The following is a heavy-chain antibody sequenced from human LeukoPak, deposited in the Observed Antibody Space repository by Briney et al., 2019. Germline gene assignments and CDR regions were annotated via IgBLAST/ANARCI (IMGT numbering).Heavy chain of an antibody. J-gene: IGHJ4*02. CDR2: IYHTGST. CDR1: GGSVSDYY. D-gene: IGHD7-27*01. CDR3: ASRKLGNDY. Sequence: TSETLSLTCTISGGSVSDYYWSWIRQSPGKGLEWVGYIYHTGSTSYSPSLKSRVTISADTSQNQFSLKLSSVTAADTAVYYCASRKLGNDYWGQGTLVTVSS. V-gene: IGHV4-59*02.